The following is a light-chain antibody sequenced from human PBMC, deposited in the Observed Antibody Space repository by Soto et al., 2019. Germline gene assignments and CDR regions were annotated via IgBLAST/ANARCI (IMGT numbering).Light chain of an antibody. CDR3: QQYGGSLT. V-gene: IGKV3-20*01. Sequence: EIVLTQSPGTLSLSPGESATLSCRASQNLGGSYFAWYQQKPGRAPRLLIYSASSRATGIQDRFSGSRSGTDFTLTISRLEPDDFALYYCQQYGGSLTFGGGTKVEIK. CDR2: SAS. CDR1: QNLGGSY. J-gene: IGKJ4*01.